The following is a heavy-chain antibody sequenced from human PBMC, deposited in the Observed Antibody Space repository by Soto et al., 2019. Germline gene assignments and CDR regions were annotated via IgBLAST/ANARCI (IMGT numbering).Heavy chain of an antibody. J-gene: IGHJ3*02. CDR1: GFTFNNYA. D-gene: IGHD6-25*01. V-gene: IGHV3-23*01. Sequence: GGSLRLSCTASGFTFNNYAMNWVRQAPGKGLEWISVISDSGGTTYYVDSVKGRFTISRDNSKNTLYLQMNSLRDEDTAVYFCAKCNLAAVVRGAFHIWGQGTMVTVSS. CDR2: ISDSGGTT. CDR3: AKCNLAAVVRGAFHI.